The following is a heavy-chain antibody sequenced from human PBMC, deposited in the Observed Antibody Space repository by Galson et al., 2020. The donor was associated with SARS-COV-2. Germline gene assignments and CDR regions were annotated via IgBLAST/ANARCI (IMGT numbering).Heavy chain of an antibody. J-gene: IGHJ4*02. Sequence: SETLSLTCTVSGGSISSHYWSWIRQPPGRGLEYIGHIYYSGNTDYNPSLKSRVTISVDTSKNQFSLKLSSVTDADTAVYYCARLRFLEWLLPGPNFYYWCQGTLVTVSS. CDR2: IYYSGNT. V-gene: IGHV4-59*11. CDR3: ARLRFLEWLLPGPNFYY. CDR1: GGSISSHY. D-gene: IGHD3-3*01.